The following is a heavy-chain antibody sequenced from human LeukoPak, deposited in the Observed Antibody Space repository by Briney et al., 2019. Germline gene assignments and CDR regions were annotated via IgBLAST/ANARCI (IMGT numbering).Heavy chain of an antibody. J-gene: IGHJ4*02. Sequence: ASVKVSCKASGGTFSSYAICWVRQAPGQGLEWMGRIIPILGIANYAQKFQGRVTITADKSTSTAYMELSSLRSEDTAVYYCARELNCSSTSCRDLYYFDYWGQGTLVTVSS. CDR3: ARELNCSSTSCRDLYYFDY. V-gene: IGHV1-69*04. D-gene: IGHD2-2*01. CDR1: GGTFSSYA. CDR2: IIPILGIA.